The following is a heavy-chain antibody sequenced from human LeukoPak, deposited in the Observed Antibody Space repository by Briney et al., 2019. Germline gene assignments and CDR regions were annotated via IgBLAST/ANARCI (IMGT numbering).Heavy chain of an antibody. D-gene: IGHD3-10*01. Sequence: GGSLRLSCAASGFTVSSNFMNWVRQAPGKGLEWVSSISSSSSYMYYADSVKGRFTISRDNAKNSLYLQMNSLRAEDTAVYYCARDRGMGWFDPWGQGTLVTVSS. CDR3: ARDRGMGWFDP. J-gene: IGHJ5*02. CDR2: ISSSSSYM. V-gene: IGHV3-21*01. CDR1: GFTVSSNF.